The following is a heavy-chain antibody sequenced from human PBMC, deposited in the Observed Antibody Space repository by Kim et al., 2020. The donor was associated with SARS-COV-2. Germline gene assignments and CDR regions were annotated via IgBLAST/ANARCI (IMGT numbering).Heavy chain of an antibody. V-gene: IGHV1-69*13. J-gene: IGHJ6*02. Sequence: SVKVSCKASGGTFSSYAISWVRQAPGQGLEWMGGIIPIFGTANYAQKFQGRVTITADESTSTAYMELSSLRSEDTAVYYCARAISFGIGGRGVVPAAMRPYYYYYYGMDVWGQGTTVTVSS. D-gene: IGHD2-2*01. CDR2: IIPIFGTA. CDR1: GGTFSSYA. CDR3: ARAISFGIGGRGVVPAAMRPYYYYYYGMDV.